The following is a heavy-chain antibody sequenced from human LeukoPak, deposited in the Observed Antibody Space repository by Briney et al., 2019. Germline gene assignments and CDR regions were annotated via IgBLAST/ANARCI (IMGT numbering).Heavy chain of an antibody. Sequence: KPSETLSLTCAVYGGSFSGYYWSWLRQPPGKGLEWIGEINHSGSTNYNPSLKSRVTISVDTSKNQFSLKLSSVNAADTAVYYCARAKKRPARVIDYWGQGTLVTASS. CDR1: GGSFSGYY. V-gene: IGHV4-34*01. CDR2: INHSGST. CDR3: ARAKKRPARVIDY. J-gene: IGHJ4*02. D-gene: IGHD6-6*01.